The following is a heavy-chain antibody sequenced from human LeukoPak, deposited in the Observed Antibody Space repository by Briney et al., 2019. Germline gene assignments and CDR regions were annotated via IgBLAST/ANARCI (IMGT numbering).Heavy chain of an antibody. J-gene: IGHJ6*02. V-gene: IGHV1-69*13. D-gene: IGHD6-19*01. CDR2: IIPVFHTS. CDR1: GGIFSTYG. CDR3: ARDGEPAVPGGAYFYGMDV. Sequence: GASVKVSCKASGGIFSTYGFHWVRQAPGQGLEWLGGIIPVFHTSHYARKFQDRVRITADESTSTVYMELSSLTSDDTAVYYCARDGEPAVPGGAYFYGMDVWGQGTTVTVSS.